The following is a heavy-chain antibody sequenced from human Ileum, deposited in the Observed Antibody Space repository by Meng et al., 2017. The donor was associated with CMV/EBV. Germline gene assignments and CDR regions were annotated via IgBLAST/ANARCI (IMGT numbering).Heavy chain of an antibody. J-gene: IGHJ4*02. CDR3: ARDLYVSPAAHFDY. CDR1: GYIFTFYF. Sequence: ASVKVSCKASGYIFTFYFIHWVRQAPGQGLEWMGWIDPKTGDTNYAQKFQGRVTMTGDTSTKTVYLDLTRLTSDDTAVYYCARDLYVSPAAHFDYWGQGTLVTVSS. V-gene: IGHV1-2*02. D-gene: IGHD2/OR15-2a*01. CDR2: IDPKTGDT.